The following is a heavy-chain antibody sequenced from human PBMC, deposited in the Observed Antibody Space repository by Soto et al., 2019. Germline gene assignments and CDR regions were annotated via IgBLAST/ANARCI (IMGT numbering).Heavy chain of an antibody. J-gene: IGHJ6*03. CDR3: ARDRYCSSTSCSTFYYYYYYMDV. CDR2: IIPILGIA. V-gene: IGHV1-69*04. D-gene: IGHD2-2*01. Sequence: GASVKVSCKASGGTFSSYTISWVRQAPGQGLEWMGRIIPILGIANYAQKFQGRVTITADKSTSTAYMELSSLRSEDTAVYYCARDRYCSSTSCSTFYYYYYYMDVWGKGTTVTVSS. CDR1: GGTFSSYT.